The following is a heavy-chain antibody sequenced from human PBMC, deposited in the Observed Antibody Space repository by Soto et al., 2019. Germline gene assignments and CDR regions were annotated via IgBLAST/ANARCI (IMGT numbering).Heavy chain of an antibody. CDR2: IVVGSGNT. J-gene: IGHJ4*02. V-gene: IGHV1-58*01. CDR3: AADTGYDSSGYNFDC. D-gene: IGHD3-22*01. CDR1: GFTFTSSA. Sequence: ASVKVSCKASGFTFTSSAVQWLRQARGQRLEWIGWIVVGSGNTNYAQKFQERVTITRDMSTSTAYMELSSLRSEDTAVYYCAADTGYDSSGYNFDCWGQGTLVTVSS.